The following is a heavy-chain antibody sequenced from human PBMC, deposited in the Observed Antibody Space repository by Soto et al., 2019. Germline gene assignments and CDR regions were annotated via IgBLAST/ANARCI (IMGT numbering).Heavy chain of an antibody. V-gene: IGHV3-7*01. CDR1: GFTFRNYW. Sequence: GGSLRLSCEVSGFTFRNYWMSWVRQAPWKGLEWVATIKQDGSEEYYVDSVKGRLTISRDNAKNSLYLQMNSLRADDTAVYYCAKNYCPRSICNLPNWFDSWGQGTLVTVSS. J-gene: IGHJ5*01. CDR3: AKNYCPRSICNLPNWFDS. D-gene: IGHD1-7*01. CDR2: IKQDGSEE.